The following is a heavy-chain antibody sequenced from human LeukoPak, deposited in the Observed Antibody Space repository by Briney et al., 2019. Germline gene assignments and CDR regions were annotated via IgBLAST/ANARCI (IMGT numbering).Heavy chain of an antibody. CDR3: ARVWAASWTALFDY. V-gene: IGHV1-8*01. Sequence: EASVKVSCKASGYTFTSYDINWVRQAPGQGLEWMGWMNPNSGNTGYAQKFQGRVTMTRNTSISTAYMELSSLRSEDTAVYYCARVWAASWTALFDYWGQGTLVTVSS. CDR2: MNPNSGNT. D-gene: IGHD3-16*01. J-gene: IGHJ4*02. CDR1: GYTFTSYD.